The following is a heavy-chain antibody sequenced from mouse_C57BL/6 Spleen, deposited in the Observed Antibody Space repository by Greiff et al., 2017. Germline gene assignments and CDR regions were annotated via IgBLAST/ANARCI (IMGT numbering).Heavy chain of an antibody. CDR2: IYPRSGNT. V-gene: IGHV1-81*01. D-gene: IGHD2-4*01. Sequence: QVQLQQSGAELARPGASVKLSCKASGYTFTSYGISWVKQRTGQGLEWIGEIYPRSGNTYYNEKFKGKATLTADKSSSTAYMELRSLTSEDSAVYFCASNDYDGYAVDYWGQGTSVTVSS. J-gene: IGHJ4*01. CDR3: ASNDYDGYAVDY. CDR1: GYTFTSYG.